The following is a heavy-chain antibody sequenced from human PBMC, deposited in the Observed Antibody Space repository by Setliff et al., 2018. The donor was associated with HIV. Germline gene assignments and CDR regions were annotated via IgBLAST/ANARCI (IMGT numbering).Heavy chain of an antibody. Sequence: SETLSLTCTVSGGSLSTYYWSWIRQPSGKGLEWVGFISYSGSTNYNPSLESRVAISVDTSKNQFSLKLTSVTAADTAVYYCARVPGRDYYDTSGDFDYWGLGTLVTVSS. D-gene: IGHD3-22*01. V-gene: IGHV4-59*08. CDR1: GGSLSTYY. CDR2: ISYSGST. J-gene: IGHJ4*02. CDR3: ARVPGRDYYDTSGDFDY.